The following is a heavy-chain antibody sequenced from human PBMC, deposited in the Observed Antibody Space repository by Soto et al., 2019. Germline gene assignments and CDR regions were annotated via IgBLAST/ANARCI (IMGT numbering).Heavy chain of an antibody. Sequence: PSETLSLTCTVSSGPISISPYFWSWIRQSPGKGLEWIGSMTYGGGTAYYNSSLKSRVTISVDPAKNQFSLSLSSVTGEDSAVYYCVSSSNGACNDWGQGAVVTVSS. CDR1: SGPISISPYF. CDR3: VSSSNGACND. V-gene: IGHV4-39*01. D-gene: IGHD4-4*01. CDR2: MTYGGGTA. J-gene: IGHJ4*02.